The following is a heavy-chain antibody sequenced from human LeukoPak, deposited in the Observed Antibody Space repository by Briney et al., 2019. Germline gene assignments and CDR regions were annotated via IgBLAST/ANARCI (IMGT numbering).Heavy chain of an antibody. D-gene: IGHD3-3*01. CDR2: ISGSGGST. J-gene: IGHJ2*01. CDR3: AKGEPYYDFWSGYLPYWYFDL. Sequence: QPGGSLRLSCAASGFTFSSYAMSWVRQAPGKGLEWVSGISGSGGSTYYADSVKGRFTISRDNSKNTLYLQMNSLRAEDTAVYYCAKGEPYYDFWSGYLPYWYFDLWGRGTLVTVSS. CDR1: GFTFSSYA. V-gene: IGHV3-23*01.